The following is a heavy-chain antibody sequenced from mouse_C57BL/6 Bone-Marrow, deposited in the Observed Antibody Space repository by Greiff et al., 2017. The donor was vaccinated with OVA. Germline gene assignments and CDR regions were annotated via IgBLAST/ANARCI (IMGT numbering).Heavy chain of an antibody. CDR3: AREGLWCNYFDY. V-gene: IGHV1-64*01. J-gene: IGHJ2*01. Sequence: QVQLQQPGAELVKPGASVKLSCKASGYTFTSYWMHWVKQRPGQGLEWIGMIHPNSGSTNYNEKFKSKATLTVDKSSSTAYMQLSSLTSEDSAVYYCAREGLWCNYFDYWGQGTTLTVSS. CDR2: IHPNSGST. D-gene: IGHD1-1*02. CDR1: GYTFTSYW.